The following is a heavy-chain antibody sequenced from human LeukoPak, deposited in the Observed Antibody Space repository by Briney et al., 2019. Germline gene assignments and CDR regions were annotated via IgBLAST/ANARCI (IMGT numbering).Heavy chain of an antibody. CDR1: GYIFTSNY. CDR3: VRGVVVTAMGYKWFDP. CDR2: INPSGGST. V-gene: IGHV1-46*01. J-gene: IGHJ5*02. Sequence: GASVEVSCKASGYIFTSNYIHWVRQAPGQGLEWMGIINPSGGSTTYAEKFRGRVTMTRDTPTSTVYMELSSLRSEDTAVYYCVRGVVVTAMGYKWFDPWGQGTLVTVSS. D-gene: IGHD2-21*02.